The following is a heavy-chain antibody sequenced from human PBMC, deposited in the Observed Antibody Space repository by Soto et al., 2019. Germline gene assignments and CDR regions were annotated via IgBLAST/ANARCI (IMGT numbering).Heavy chain of an antibody. CDR2: IIPIFGTA. Sequence: QVQLVQSGAEVKKPGSSVKVSCKASGGTFSSYAISWVRQAPGQGLEWMGGIIPIFGTANYAQKFQGRVTITADESXXTXYMXLSSLRSEDTAVYYCARDHYSSSSEYYYYYYGMDVWGQGTTVTVSS. V-gene: IGHV1-69*12. J-gene: IGHJ6*02. CDR3: ARDHYSSSSEYYYYYYGMDV. CDR1: GGTFSSYA. D-gene: IGHD6-6*01.